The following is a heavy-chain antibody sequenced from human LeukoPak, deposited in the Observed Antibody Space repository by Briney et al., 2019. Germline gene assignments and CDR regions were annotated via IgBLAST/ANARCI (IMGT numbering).Heavy chain of an antibody. CDR1: GGSISSYY. CDR3: ARGSSWYVILDY. CDR2: IYYSGST. D-gene: IGHD6-13*01. Sequence: PSETLSLTCTVSGGSISSYYWSWLRQPPGKGLEWIGYIYYSGSTNYNPSLKSRVTISVDTSKNQFSLKLSSVTAADTAVYYFARGSSWYVILDYWGQGTLVTVSS. V-gene: IGHV4-59*01. J-gene: IGHJ4*02.